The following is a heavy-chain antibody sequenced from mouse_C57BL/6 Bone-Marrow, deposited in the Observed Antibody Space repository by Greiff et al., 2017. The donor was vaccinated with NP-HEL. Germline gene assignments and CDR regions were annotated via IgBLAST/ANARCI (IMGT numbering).Heavy chain of an antibody. D-gene: IGHD2-4*01. J-gene: IGHJ2*01. V-gene: IGHV1-69*01. CDR2: IDPSDSYT. CDR1: GYTFTSYW. CDR3: ARCDYDGGYYFDY. Sequence: QVQLKQPGAELVLPGASVKLSCKASGYTFTSYWMHLVKLRPGPGLEWIGEIDPSDSYTNYNQKFKGKSTLTVDKSSSTAYMQLSSLTSEDSAVYYCARCDYDGGYYFDYWGQGTTLTVSS.